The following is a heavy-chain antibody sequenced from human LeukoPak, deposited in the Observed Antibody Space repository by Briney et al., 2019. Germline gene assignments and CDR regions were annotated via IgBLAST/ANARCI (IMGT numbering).Heavy chain of an antibody. J-gene: IGHJ3*02. D-gene: IGHD5-18*01. CDR2: IYYSGST. V-gene: IGHV4-59*01. CDR3: ARARPTAMANDAFDI. CDR1: XGSISXXY. Sequence: LSLTXXXXXGSISXXYWSWIRQPPGKGLEWIGYIYYSGSTSYNPSLKSRVTISVDTSKNQFSLKLSSVTAADTAVYYCARARPTAMANDAFDIWGQGTMVTVSS.